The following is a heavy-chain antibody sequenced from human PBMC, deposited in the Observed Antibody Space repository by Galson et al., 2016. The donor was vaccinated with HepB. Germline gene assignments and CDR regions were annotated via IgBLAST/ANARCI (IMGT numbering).Heavy chain of an antibody. CDR2: IDPSGAYT. Sequence: QSGAAVKKPGESLRISCQSSGSSFTSSWISRVRQMPGNGEAWKGRIDPSGAYTQSRPSFRGHVTISVYKSTSTAYLEFTSLKSSDNAMYYCARHCSGGSCYHPDYWGQGTLATVSS. V-gene: IGHV5-10-1*01. CDR3: ARHCSGGSCYHPDY. D-gene: IGHD2-15*01. J-gene: IGHJ4*02. CDR1: GSSFTSSW.